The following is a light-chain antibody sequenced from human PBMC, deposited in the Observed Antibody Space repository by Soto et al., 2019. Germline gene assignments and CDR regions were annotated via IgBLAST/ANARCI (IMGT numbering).Light chain of an antibody. CDR1: QSISSW. V-gene: IGKV1-5*01. CDR2: DAS. CDR3: KQYNDWPPIT. J-gene: IGKJ5*01. Sequence: DIQMTQSPSTLSATAGDRVTITCRASQSISSWLAWYQHKPGKAPKLLIYDASNLDSGVPSRFSGGGTGTEFSLIISRLQSEDFAGCYCKQYNDWPPITLGQGTRLEIK.